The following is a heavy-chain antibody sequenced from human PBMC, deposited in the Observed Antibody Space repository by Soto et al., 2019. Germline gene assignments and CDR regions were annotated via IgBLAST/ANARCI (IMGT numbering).Heavy chain of an antibody. D-gene: IGHD1-26*01. CDR2: ISGSGNDA. CDR1: GFPFSHYA. V-gene: IGHV3-23*01. J-gene: IGHJ4*02. Sequence: VQLLESGGGLVQPGGSLRLSCAASGFPFSHYAMSWVRQAPGKGLEWVSAISGSGNDASYADSVRGRFTISRDNSRDTLYLQMNSLRADDTAVYYCARVKWDLPFHWGRGTLVTVSS. CDR3: ARVKWDLPFH.